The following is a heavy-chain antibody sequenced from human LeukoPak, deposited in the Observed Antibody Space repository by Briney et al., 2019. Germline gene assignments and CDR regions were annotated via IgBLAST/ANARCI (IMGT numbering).Heavy chain of an antibody. Sequence: PGGSLRLSCAASGFTVSSNYMSWVRQAPGKGLEWVSVIYSGGSTYYADSVKGRFTISRDNAKNTLYLQMNSLRADDTAVYYCARRTFGAFAIWGQGAMVTVSS. V-gene: IGHV3-53*01. D-gene: IGHD3-16*01. CDR1: GFTVSSNY. CDR3: ARRTFGAFAI. J-gene: IGHJ3*02. CDR2: IYSGGST.